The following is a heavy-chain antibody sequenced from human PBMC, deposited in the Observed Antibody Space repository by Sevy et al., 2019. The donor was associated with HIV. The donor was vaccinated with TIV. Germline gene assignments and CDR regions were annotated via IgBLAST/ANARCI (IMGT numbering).Heavy chain of an antibody. CDR1: GYTFTSYG. J-gene: IGHJ4*02. CDR3: ARDPLRRITMIVVASYYFDY. CDR2: ISAYNGNT. D-gene: IGHD3-22*01. Sequence: ASVKVSCKASGYTFTSYGISWVRQAPGQGLEWMGWISAYNGNTNYAQKLQGRVTMTTDTSTSTAYMEQRTLRSDDTAVYYCARDPLRRITMIVVASYYFDYWGQGTLVTVSS. V-gene: IGHV1-18*04.